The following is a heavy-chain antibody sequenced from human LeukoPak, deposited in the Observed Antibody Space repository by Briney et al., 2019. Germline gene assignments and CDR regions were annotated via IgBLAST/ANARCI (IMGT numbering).Heavy chain of an antibody. V-gene: IGHV3-74*01. D-gene: IGHD3-10*01. CDR3: ARDKGWFGELSDADALDI. Sequence: GGSLRLSCEASGFTLNSYGMHWVRQVPGKGLLWVSRIKSDGSSPTYADSVKDRFSISRDIAKNTLFLQMNSLRAEDTAAYYCARDKGWFGELSDADALDIWGQGTVVTVSS. CDR1: GFTLNSYG. CDR2: IKSDGSSP. J-gene: IGHJ3*02.